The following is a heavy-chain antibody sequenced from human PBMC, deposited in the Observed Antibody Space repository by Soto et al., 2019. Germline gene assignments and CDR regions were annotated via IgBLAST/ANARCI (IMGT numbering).Heavy chain of an antibody. V-gene: IGHV1-2*02. CDR3: ARAGKYCSSTSCRYYFDY. J-gene: IGHJ4*02. Sequence: ASVKVSCKASGYTFTGYYMNWVRQAPGQGLEWMGWINPNSGGTNYAQKFQGRVTMTRDTSISAAYMELSRLRSDDTAVYYCARAGKYCSSTSCRYYFDYWGQGTLVTVSS. CDR2: INPNSGGT. CDR1: GYTFTGYY. D-gene: IGHD2-2*01.